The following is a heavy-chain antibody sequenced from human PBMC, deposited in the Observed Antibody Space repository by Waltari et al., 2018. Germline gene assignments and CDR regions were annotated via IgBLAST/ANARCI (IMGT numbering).Heavy chain of an antibody. CDR1: GFTFHDYG. CDR2: ISWKSDSI. J-gene: IGHJ4*02. V-gene: IGHV3-9*01. Sequence: EVHLVESGGGLVQPGRSLRLSCAASGFTFHDYGMHWVRQAPGKGLEWVSGISWKSDSIGYADSVKGRFTISRDNAKNSLYLQMNSLSAEDTAFYYCAKEGRGTSDLDYWGQGTLVTVSS. D-gene: IGHD2-2*01. CDR3: AKEGRGTSDLDY.